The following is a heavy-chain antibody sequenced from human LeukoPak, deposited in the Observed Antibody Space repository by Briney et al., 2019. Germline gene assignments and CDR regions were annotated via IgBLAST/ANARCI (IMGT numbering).Heavy chain of an antibody. CDR3: AGRIADNWFDP. J-gene: IGHJ5*02. V-gene: IGHV4-59*01. D-gene: IGHD6-13*01. Sequence: SETLSLTCTVSGGSISSYYWSWIRQPPGKGLEWIGYIYYSGSTNYNPSLKSRVTISVDTSKNQFSLKLSSVTAADTAVYCCAGRIADNWFDPWGQGTLVTVSS. CDR2: IYYSGST. CDR1: GGSISSYY.